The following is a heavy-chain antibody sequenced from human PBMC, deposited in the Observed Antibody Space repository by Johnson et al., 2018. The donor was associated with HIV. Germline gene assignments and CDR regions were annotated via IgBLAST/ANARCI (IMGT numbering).Heavy chain of an antibody. CDR3: ARGHITMIVGTSYAFDI. CDR2: IYSGGST. Sequence: VQLVESGGGLVQPGGSLRLSCAASGFTVSSNYMSWVRQAPGKGLEWVSVIYSGGSTYYADSVKGRFTISRDNSKNTLYLQMGSLRAEDMAVYYCARGHITMIVGTSYAFDIWGQVTMVTVSS. CDR1: GFTVSSNY. J-gene: IGHJ3*02. D-gene: IGHD3-22*01. V-gene: IGHV3-66*01.